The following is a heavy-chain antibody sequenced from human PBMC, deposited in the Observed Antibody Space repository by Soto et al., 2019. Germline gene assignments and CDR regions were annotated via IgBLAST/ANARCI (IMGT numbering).Heavy chain of an antibody. V-gene: IGHV3-30*18. CDR2: ISYDGSNK. CDR1: GFTFSSYG. Sequence: QVQLVESGGGVVQPGRSLRLSCAASGFTFSSYGMHWVRQAPGKGLEWVAVISYDGSNKYYADSVKGRFTISRDNSKNTLYLQMNSLRAEDKAVYYCAKAGYSCSWDYHPNDYWGQGTLVTVSS. D-gene: IGHD6-13*01. CDR3: AKAGYSCSWDYHPNDY. J-gene: IGHJ4*02.